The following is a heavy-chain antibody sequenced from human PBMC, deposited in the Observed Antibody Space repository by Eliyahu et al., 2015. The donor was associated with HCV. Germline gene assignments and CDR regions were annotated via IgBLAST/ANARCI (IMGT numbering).Heavy chain of an antibody. Sequence: EVQLVESGGGLVQPGGSLRLSCAASGFTFSSYWMSWVRQAPGKGLEWVANIKQDGSEKYYVDSVKGRFTISRDNAKNSLYLQMNSLRAEDTAVYYCARRYGGDIVVVVAATGYDYWGQGTLVTVSS. CDR1: GFTFSSYW. J-gene: IGHJ4*02. D-gene: IGHD2-15*01. V-gene: IGHV3-7*03. CDR2: IKQDGSEK. CDR3: ARRYGGDIVVVVAATGYDY.